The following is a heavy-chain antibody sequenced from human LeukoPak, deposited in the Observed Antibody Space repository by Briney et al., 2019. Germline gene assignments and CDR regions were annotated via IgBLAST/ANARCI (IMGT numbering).Heavy chain of an antibody. J-gene: IGHJ4*02. V-gene: IGHV1-69*05. CDR2: IIPIFGTA. CDR3: AKAPRYCSSTSCHQAFDY. CDR1: GGTFSSYA. Sequence: GASVKVSCKASGGTFSSYAISWVRQAPGQGLEWMGGIIPIFGTANYAQKFQGRVTITTDESTSTAYMELSSLRSEDTAVYYCAKAPRYCSSTSCHQAFDYWGQGTLVTVSS. D-gene: IGHD2-2*01.